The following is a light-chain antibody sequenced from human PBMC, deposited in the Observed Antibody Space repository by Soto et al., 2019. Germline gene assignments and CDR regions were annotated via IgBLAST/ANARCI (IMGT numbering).Light chain of an antibody. J-gene: IGLJ3*02. V-gene: IGLV2-14*01. CDR2: DVS. CDR3: SSYTSSTLV. CDR1: SSDVGGYNS. Sequence: QSVLTQPASVSGSPGQSITISCTGPSSDVGGYNSVSWYQQHPGKAPKLMIYDVSNRPSGVSTRFSGSKSGNTASLTISGLQAEDEADYYCSSYTSSTLVFGGGTKLTVL.